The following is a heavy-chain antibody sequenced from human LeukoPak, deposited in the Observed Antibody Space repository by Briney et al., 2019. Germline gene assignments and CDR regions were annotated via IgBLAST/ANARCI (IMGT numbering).Heavy chain of an antibody. CDR1: GFTFDDYG. Sequence: PGGSLRLSCAASGFTFDDYGMSWVRQAPGKGLEWVSGINWNGGSTGYADSVKGRFTISRDNAKNSLYLQMNSLRAEDTALYHCARKGHCSSTSCFLYYYYYMDVWGKGTTVTVSS. V-gene: IGHV3-20*01. D-gene: IGHD2-2*01. CDR2: INWNGGST. J-gene: IGHJ6*03. CDR3: ARKGHCSSTSCFLYYYYYMDV.